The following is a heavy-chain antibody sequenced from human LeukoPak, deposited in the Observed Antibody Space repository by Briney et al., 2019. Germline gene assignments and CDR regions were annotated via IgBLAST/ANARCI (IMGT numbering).Heavy chain of an antibody. J-gene: IGHJ4*02. CDR1: GFSVGSKY. Sequence: GGSLRLSCAASGFSVGSKYMSWVRQAPGKGLEWVSLIYSGGSTNYADSVKGRFTISRDNVKNSLYLQMNSLRADDTALYYCARGRSVRQWLVEGVYWGQGTLVTVSS. CDR3: ARGRSVRQWLVEGVY. V-gene: IGHV3-53*01. D-gene: IGHD6-19*01. CDR2: IYSGGST.